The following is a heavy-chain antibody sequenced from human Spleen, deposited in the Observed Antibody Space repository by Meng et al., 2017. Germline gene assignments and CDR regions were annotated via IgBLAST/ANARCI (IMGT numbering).Heavy chain of an antibody. Sequence: QVQLQHWGGGLLEPSGTLSLTCVESDGALSDYYWSWIRQPPGKGLEWIGEINHSGSTNYNPSLESRATRSVDTSQNNLSLKLSSVTAADSAVYYCARGPTTMAHDFDYWAQGTLVTVSS. V-gene: IGHV4-34*01. J-gene: IGHJ4*02. D-gene: IGHD4-11*01. CDR2: INHSGST. CDR3: ARGPTTMAHDFDY. CDR1: DGALSDYY.